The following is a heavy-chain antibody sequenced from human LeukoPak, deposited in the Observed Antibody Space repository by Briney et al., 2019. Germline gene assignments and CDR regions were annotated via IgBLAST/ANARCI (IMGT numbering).Heavy chain of an antibody. D-gene: IGHD5-18*01. J-gene: IGHJ4*02. CDR2: IYTSGST. CDR1: GGSISSYY. V-gene: IGHV4-4*07. Sequence: SETLSLTCTVSGGSISSYYWSWIRQPAGKGLEWIGRIYTSGSTNYNPSLKSRVTISVDTSKNQFSLKLSSVTAADTAVYYCARDLWDTSAAVWVYWGQGTLVTVSS. CDR3: ARDLWDTSAAVWVY.